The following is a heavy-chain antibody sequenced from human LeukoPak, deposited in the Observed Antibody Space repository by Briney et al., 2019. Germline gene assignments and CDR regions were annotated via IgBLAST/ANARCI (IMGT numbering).Heavy chain of an antibody. CDR3: RYYDSSGPPLYGMDV. V-gene: IGHV3-15*01. D-gene: IGHD3-22*01. Sequence: PGGSLRLSCAASGFTFSNAWMSWVRQAPGKGLEWVGRIKSKTDGGTTDYAAPVKGRFTISRDDSKNTLYLQMNSLKTEDTAVYYCRYYDSSGPPLYGMDVWGQGTTVTVSS. CDR1: GFTFSNAW. CDR2: IKSKTDGGTT. J-gene: IGHJ6*02.